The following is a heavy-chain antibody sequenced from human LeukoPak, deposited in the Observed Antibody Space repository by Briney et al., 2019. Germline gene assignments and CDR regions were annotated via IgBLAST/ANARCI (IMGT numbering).Heavy chain of an antibody. D-gene: IGHD3-22*01. CDR1: GGSISSSNW. J-gene: IGHJ3*02. V-gene: IGHV4-4*02. CDR3: ARVQSRGYYYDSSGRSVAFDI. CDR2: IYHSGST. Sequence: SGTLSLTCAVSGGSISSSNWWSWVRQPPGKGLEWIGEIYHSGSTNYNPSLKSRVTISVDKSKNQFSLKLSSVTAADTAVYYCARVQSRGYYYDSSGRSVAFDIWGQGTMVTVSS.